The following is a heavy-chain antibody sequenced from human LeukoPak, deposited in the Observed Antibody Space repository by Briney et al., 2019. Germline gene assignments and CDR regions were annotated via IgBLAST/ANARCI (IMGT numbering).Heavy chain of an antibody. CDR2: VSIYNDNT. J-gene: IGHJ4*02. CDR3: ARTGHYQFDS. Sequence: ASVKVSCKASGYSFTDYDFSWVRQAPGQGLEWLGWVSIYNDNTNYAREFQDRITMTTDISTSTAYMELKSLTSDDTDVYFCARTGHYQFDSWGQGTLVTVSS. V-gene: IGHV1-18*01. CDR1: GYSFTDYD. D-gene: IGHD3-9*01.